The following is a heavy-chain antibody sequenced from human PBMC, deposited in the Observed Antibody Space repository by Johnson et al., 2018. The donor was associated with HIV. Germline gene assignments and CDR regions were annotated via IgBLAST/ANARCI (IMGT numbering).Heavy chain of an antibody. J-gene: IGHJ3*02. CDR3: AKDRRELTPDAFDI. V-gene: IGHV3-64*04. CDR1: GFTFSSYA. CDR2: ISGSGGST. Sequence: QVQLVESGGGFQPGGSLRLSCAASGFTFSSYAMHWVRQAPGKGLEYVSAISGSGGSTYYADSVKGRFTISRDNSKNTLYLQMNSLRAEDTAVYYCAKDRRELTPDAFDIWGQGTMVTVSS. D-gene: IGHD1-26*01.